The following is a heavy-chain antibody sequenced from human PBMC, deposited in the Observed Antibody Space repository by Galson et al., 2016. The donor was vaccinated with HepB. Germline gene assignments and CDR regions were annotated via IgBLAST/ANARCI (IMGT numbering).Heavy chain of an antibody. V-gene: IGHV1-69*10. CDR3: ATVRFDGFWGGIY. J-gene: IGHJ4*02. CDR2: AIPLPGTS. CDR1: GGTFSNYA. Sequence: SVKVSCKASGGTFSNYAFSWVRQAPGQGLEWVGGAIPLPGTSNYAEKLKGRVSVTADNSTMTAYMELNTLTSEDTAVYYCATVRFDGFWGGIYCGQGTLVTVSS. D-gene: IGHD5-24*01.